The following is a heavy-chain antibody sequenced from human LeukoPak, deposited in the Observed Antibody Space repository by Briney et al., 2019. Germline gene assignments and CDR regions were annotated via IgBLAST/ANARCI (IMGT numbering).Heavy chain of an antibody. Sequence: GGSLRLSCAASGFTFSDHYMTWIRQAPGKGLEWLSYIGPSGNIIKYADSVKGRFTISRDNSKNTLYLQMNSLRAEDTAVYYCARVDYYYYGMDVWGQGTTVTVSS. CDR1: GFTFSDHY. CDR2: IGPSGNII. J-gene: IGHJ6*02. CDR3: ARVDYYYYGMDV. V-gene: IGHV3-11*01.